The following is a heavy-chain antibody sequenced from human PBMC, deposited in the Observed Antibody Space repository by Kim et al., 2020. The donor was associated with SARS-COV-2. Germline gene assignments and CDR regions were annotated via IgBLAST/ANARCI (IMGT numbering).Heavy chain of an antibody. J-gene: IGHJ4*02. Sequence: SETLSLTCTVSGGSISSSSYYWGWIRQPPGKGLEWIGSIYYSGSTYYNPSLKSRVTISVDTSKNQFSLKLSSVTAADTAVYYCARHVGPSVLRYFDWLSPFDYWGQGTLVTVSS. D-gene: IGHD3-9*01. V-gene: IGHV4-39*01. CDR2: IYYSGST. CDR1: GGSISSSSYY. CDR3: ARHVGPSVLRYFDWLSPFDY.